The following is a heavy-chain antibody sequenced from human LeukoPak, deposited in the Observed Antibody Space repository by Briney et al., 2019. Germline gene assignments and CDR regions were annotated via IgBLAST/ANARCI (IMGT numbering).Heavy chain of an antibody. CDR1: GFTFDDYA. CDR3: AKGLRGSGSYYYCDY. Sequence: GGSLRLSCAASGFTFDDYAMHWVRQAPGKGLEWVSGISWNSGSIGYADSVKGRFTISRDNAKNSLYLQMNSLRAEDTAVYYCAKGLRGSGSYYYCDYWGQGTLVTVSS. D-gene: IGHD1-26*01. J-gene: IGHJ4*02. CDR2: ISWNSGSI. V-gene: IGHV3-9*01.